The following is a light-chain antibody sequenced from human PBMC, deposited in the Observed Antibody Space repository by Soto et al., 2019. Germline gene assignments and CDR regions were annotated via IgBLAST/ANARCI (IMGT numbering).Light chain of an antibody. J-gene: IGLJ2*01. Sequence: QSVLTQPPSVSGAPGQRVTISCTGSSSNIGAGYDVNWYQQLPGTAPKLLIYGNTNRPSGVPDRFSGSKSGTSGSLAISGLQTEDEAEYYCQSWDTSLSGVVFGGGTKLTVL. CDR2: GNT. CDR3: QSWDTSLSGVV. CDR1: SSNIGAGYD. V-gene: IGLV1-40*01.